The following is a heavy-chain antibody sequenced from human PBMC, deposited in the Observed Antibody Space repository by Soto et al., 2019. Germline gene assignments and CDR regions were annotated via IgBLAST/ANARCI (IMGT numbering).Heavy chain of an antibody. CDR1: GGTFSSYT. V-gene: IGHV1-69*04. J-gene: IGHJ4*02. Sequence: GASVKVSCKASGGTFSSYTIRWVRQAPGQGLEWMGRIIPILGIANYAQKFQGRVTITADKSTSTAYMGLSSLRSEDTAVYYCAREEYYYGSGAFFDYWGQGTLVTVSS. CDR3: AREEYYYGSGAFFDY. CDR2: IIPILGIA. D-gene: IGHD3-10*01.